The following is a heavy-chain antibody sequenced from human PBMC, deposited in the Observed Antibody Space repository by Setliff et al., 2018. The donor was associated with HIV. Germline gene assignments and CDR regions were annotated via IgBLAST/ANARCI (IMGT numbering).Heavy chain of an antibody. D-gene: IGHD1-26*01. CDR3: ARVKPHLRRSGTYWIVDY. CDR1: GFTFSSYS. Sequence: GGSLRLSCAASGFTFSSYSMNWVRQAPGRGLEWVSTITSSGSYIYYSDSVKGRFTISRDNAKSSLYLQMNSLRAEKTAVYYCARVKPHLRRSGTYWIVDYWGQGTLVTVS. CDR2: ITSSGSYI. J-gene: IGHJ4*02. V-gene: IGHV3-21*01.